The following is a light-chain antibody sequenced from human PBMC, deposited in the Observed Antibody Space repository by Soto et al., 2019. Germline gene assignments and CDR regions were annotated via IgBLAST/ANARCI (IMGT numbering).Light chain of an antibody. V-gene: IGLV3-21*04. CDR1: NIGSKR. J-gene: IGLJ2*01. CDR3: QVWDSSSDHVV. Sequence: SYELTQPPSVSVAPGKTARITCGGNNIGSKRVHWYQQKPGQARVLVIYYDRDRPSRIPERFSGSNSGNTATLTISRVEAGDEADYYCQVWDSSSDHVVFGGGTKLTVL. CDR2: YDR.